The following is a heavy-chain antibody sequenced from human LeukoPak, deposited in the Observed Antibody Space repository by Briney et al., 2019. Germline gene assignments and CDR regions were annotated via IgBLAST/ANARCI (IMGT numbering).Heavy chain of an antibody. CDR1: GGTFSSYA. CDR3: ARGSSYLAVAAAGARVDP. Sequence: ASVKVSCTASGGTFSSYAISWVRQAPGQGLEWMGGIIPIFGTANYAQKFQGRVTITTDESTSTAYMELSSLRSEDTAVYYCARGSSYLAVAAAGARVDPWGQGTLVTVSS. CDR2: IIPIFGTA. V-gene: IGHV1-69*05. D-gene: IGHD6-19*01. J-gene: IGHJ5*02.